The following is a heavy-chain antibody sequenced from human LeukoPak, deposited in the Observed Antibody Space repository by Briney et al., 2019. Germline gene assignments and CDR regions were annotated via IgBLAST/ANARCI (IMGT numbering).Heavy chain of an antibody. Sequence: GASVKVSCKASGYTFTSYDINWVRQATGQGLEWMGWMNPNSGNTGYAQKFQGRVTMTRNTSISTAYMELSSLRSEDTAVYYCARGVRMVRGVHPQYYFDYWGQGTLVTVSS. J-gene: IGHJ4*02. V-gene: IGHV1-8*01. CDR3: ARGVRMVRGVHPQYYFDY. D-gene: IGHD3-10*01. CDR1: GYTFTSYD. CDR2: MNPNSGNT.